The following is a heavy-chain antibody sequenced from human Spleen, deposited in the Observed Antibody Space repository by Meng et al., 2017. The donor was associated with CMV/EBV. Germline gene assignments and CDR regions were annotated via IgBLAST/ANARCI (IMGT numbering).Heavy chain of an antibody. CDR3: ARERQWLVQGSSSFDY. Sequence: GGSLRLSCTASGFIFGDYLMGWVRQAPGKGPEWAGVIRKNGYGGTTEYAASVKGRFTISRDNSKNTLYLQMNSLRAEDTAVYYCARERQWLVQGSSSFDYWGQGTLVTVSS. CDR2: IRKNGYGGTT. D-gene: IGHD6-19*01. J-gene: IGHJ4*02. V-gene: IGHV3-49*04. CDR1: GFIFGDYL.